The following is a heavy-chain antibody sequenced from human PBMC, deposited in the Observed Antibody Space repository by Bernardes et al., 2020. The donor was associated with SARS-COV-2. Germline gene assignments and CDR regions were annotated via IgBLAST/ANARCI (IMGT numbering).Heavy chain of an antibody. J-gene: IGHJ4*02. D-gene: IGHD3-10*01. CDR1: GFTFSTYA. Sequence: GGSLRLSCSASGFTFSTYAMHWVRKAPGKGLEYVSAISNDGDLTFYTDSVKGRFTISRDNSKNTLSLQMSSLRAEDSAVYYCVKITVNGGSIDSWGQGTLVTVSS. CDR3: VKITVNGGSIDS. CDR2: ISNDGDLT. V-gene: IGHV3-64D*06.